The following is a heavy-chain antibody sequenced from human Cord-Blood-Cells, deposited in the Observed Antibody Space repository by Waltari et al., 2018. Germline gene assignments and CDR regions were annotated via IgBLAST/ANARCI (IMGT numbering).Heavy chain of an antibody. CDR3: ATLTSSY. D-gene: IGHD2-21*02. Sequence: QVQLQESGPGLVKPSETLSLTCAVSGYSISSGYYWGGIRQPPGKGLEWIGSIYHSGSTYYNPSLKSRVTISVDTSKNQFSLKLSSVTAADTAVYYCATLTSSYWGQGTLVTVSS. CDR2: IYHSGST. J-gene: IGHJ4*02. CDR1: GYSISSGYY. V-gene: IGHV4-38-2*01.